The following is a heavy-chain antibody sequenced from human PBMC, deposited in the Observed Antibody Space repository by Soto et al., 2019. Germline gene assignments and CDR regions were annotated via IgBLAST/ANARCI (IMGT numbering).Heavy chain of an antibody. CDR1: GYTFNNYA. CDR3: ARKGQYSYGY. V-gene: IGHV1-3*01. CDR2: INAGNGHT. D-gene: IGHD5-18*01. Sequence: ASVKVSCKASGYTFNNYALHWVRQAPGQRLEWMGWINAGNGHTQYSQRFQDRVTITRDTSASTAYMELSSLTSEDTAVYCCARKGQYSYGYWGQGTQVTVYS. J-gene: IGHJ4*02.